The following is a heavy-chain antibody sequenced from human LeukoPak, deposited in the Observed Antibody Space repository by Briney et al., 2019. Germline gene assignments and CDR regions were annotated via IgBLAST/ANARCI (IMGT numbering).Heavy chain of an antibody. CDR1: DDSITIYY. J-gene: IGHJ4*02. CDR3: ARDPGSSWHSLFDY. CDR2: IDHTGIT. Sequence: PSETLSLTCTVSDDSITIYYWSWIRQPPGKGLEWIGYIDHTGITNYNPSLNSRVTISRDTSKNHFSLELSSATAADTAVYYCARDPGSSWHSLFDYWGQGALVTVSS. D-gene: IGHD6-13*01. V-gene: IGHV4-59*01.